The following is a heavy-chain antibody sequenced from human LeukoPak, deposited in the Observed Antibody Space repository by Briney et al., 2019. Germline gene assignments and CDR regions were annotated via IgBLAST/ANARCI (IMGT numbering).Heavy chain of an antibody. CDR2: IYYSGST. CDR1: GGSISSYY. D-gene: IGHD4-23*01. CDR3: ARLPTTVVTPIWYFDL. Sequence: PSETLSLTCTVSGGSISSYYWSWIRQPPGKGLEWIGYIYYSGSTNYNPSLKSRVTISVDTSKNQFSLKLSSVTAADTAVYYCARLPTTVVTPIWYFDLWGRGTLVTVSS. V-gene: IGHV4-59*12. J-gene: IGHJ2*01.